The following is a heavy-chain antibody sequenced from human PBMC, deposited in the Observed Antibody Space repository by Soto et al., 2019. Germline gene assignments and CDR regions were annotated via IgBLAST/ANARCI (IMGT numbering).Heavy chain of an antibody. CDR2: LIPIFGTA. D-gene: IGHD2-15*01. V-gene: IGHV1-69*13. Sequence: SVKVSCKASGGTFSSYAISWVRQAPGQGLEWMGGLIPIFGTANYAQKFQGRVTITADESTGKAYMEMSRLRSEDTAVYYCARDAKTGPPNSHFDYWVQATLVTASA. J-gene: IGHJ4*02. CDR1: GGTFSSYA. CDR3: ARDAKTGPPNSHFDY.